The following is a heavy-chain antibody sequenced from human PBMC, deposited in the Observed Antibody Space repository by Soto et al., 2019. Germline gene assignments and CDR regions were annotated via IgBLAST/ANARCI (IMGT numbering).Heavy chain of an antibody. J-gene: IGHJ6*02. Sequence: GGSLRLSCAASGFTFSSYGMHWVRQAPGKGLEWVAVISYDGSNKYHADSVKGRFTISRDNSKNTLYLQMNSLRAEDTAVYYCAKGGYPQTYYYYGMDVWGQGTTVTVS. V-gene: IGHV3-30*18. D-gene: IGHD1-1*01. CDR2: ISYDGSNK. CDR3: AKGGYPQTYYYYGMDV. CDR1: GFTFSSYG.